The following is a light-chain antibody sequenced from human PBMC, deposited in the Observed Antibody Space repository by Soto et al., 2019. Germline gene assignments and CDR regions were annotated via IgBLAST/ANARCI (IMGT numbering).Light chain of an antibody. CDR3: ALYVGSGTVV. Sequence: QSVLTQPPSASGTPGQKVTISCSGATSDIGSNTIHWYRHLPGSGPTLVVFNNDQRPSGVPDRISGSILGNKAALTITGAQADDESDYYCALYVGSGTVVFGGGTKLTVL. CDR1: TSDIGSNT. J-gene: IGLJ2*01. CDR2: NND. V-gene: IGLV1-44*01.